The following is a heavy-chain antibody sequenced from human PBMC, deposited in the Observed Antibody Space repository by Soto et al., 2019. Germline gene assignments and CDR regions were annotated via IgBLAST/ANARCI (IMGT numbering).Heavy chain of an antibody. CDR3: ARVGDDYGGNSYYYYGMDV. D-gene: IGHD4-17*01. J-gene: IGHJ6*04. CDR2: IIPIFGTA. V-gene: IGHV1-69*06. CDR1: GGTFSSYA. Sequence: SVKVSCQASGGTFSSYAISWVRQAPGQGLEWMGGIIPIFGTANYAQKFQGRVTITADKSTSTAYMELSSLRSEDTAVYYCARVGDDYGGNSYYYYGMDVRGKETTVTAPQ.